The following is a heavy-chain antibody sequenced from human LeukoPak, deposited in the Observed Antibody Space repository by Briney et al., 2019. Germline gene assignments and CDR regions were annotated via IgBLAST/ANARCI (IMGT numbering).Heavy chain of an antibody. CDR1: GFTVSSNY. D-gene: IGHD6-13*01. Sequence: QSGGSLRLSCAASGFTVSSNYMSWVRQAPGKGLEWVSVIYSGGSTYYADSVKGRFTISRDNSKNTLYLQMNSLRAEDTAVYYCARDSGYSSSWFNPSHYYYYGMDVWGQGTTVTVSS. J-gene: IGHJ6*02. CDR2: IYSGGST. CDR3: ARDSGYSSSWFNPSHYYYYGMDV. V-gene: IGHV3-66*01.